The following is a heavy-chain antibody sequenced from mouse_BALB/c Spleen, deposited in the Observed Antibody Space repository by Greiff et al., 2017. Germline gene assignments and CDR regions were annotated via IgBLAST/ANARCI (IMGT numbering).Heavy chain of an antibody. CDR3: ARFGEGSSGYDYAMDY. CDR2: IDPENGNT. Sequence: VQLKESGAELVRPGALVKLSCKASGFNIKDYYMHWVKQRPEQGLEWIGWIDPENGNTIYDPKFQGKASITADTSSNTAYLQLSSLTSEDTAVYYCARFGEGSSGYDYAMDYWGQGTSVTVSS. CDR1: GFNIKDYY. V-gene: IGHV14-1*02. J-gene: IGHJ4*01. D-gene: IGHD3-1*01.